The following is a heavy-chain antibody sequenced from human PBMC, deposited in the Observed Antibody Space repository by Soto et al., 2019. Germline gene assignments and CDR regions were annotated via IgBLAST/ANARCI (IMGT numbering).Heavy chain of an antibody. Sequence: GWSLRLSCAASGVTFYDYTMHGVRKAPGKGLEWVSLISWDGGSTYYADSVKGRFTISRDNSKNSLYLQMNSLRTEDTALYYCAKDMVAGSHYVILTGYYQFSYSYYGMDVWGQGTTAPASS. CDR1: GVTFYDYT. V-gene: IGHV3-43*01. CDR2: ISWDGGST. J-gene: IGHJ6*02. CDR3: AKDMVAGSHYVILTGYYQFSYSYYGMDV. D-gene: IGHD3-9*01.